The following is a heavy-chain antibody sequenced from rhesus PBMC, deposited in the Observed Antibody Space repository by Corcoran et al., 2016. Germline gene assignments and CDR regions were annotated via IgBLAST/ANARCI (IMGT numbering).Heavy chain of an antibody. Sequence: EVQLVESGGGLVQPGGSLRLSCAASGFTFSSYAMTWFRQAPGNGLEGVSSITKDGGSTDDAASVKGRVTISRDNEKNTLSLQMNSLRAEDTAVYYCAKDRGIQWVEDFDYWGQGVLVTVSS. D-gene: IGHD5-42*01. CDR3: AKDRGIQWVEDFDY. V-gene: IGHV3S5*01. CDR1: GFTFSSYA. CDR2: ITKDGGST. J-gene: IGHJ4*01.